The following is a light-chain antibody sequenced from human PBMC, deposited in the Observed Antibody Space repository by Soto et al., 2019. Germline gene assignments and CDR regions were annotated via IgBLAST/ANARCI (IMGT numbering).Light chain of an antibody. CDR1: SSDVGGYNY. CDR3: SSYAGSSTWV. V-gene: IGLV2-8*01. CDR2: VVS. J-gene: IGLJ3*02. Sequence: QSVPTQPPSASGSPGQSATISCTGTSSDVGGYNYVSWYQQYPGKAPKLMIYVVSKRPSGVPDRFSGSKSGNTASLTVSGLQAEDEADYYCSSYAGSSTWVFGGGTQLTVL.